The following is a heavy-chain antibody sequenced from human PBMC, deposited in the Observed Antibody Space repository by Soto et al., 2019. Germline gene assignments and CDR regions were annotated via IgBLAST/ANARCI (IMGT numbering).Heavy chain of an antibody. Sequence: PSETLSLTCTVSGGSISSGDYYWSWIRQPPGKGLEGIGYIYYSGSTYYNPSLKSRVTISVDTSKNQSSLRLSSVTAADTAVYYCARVLVITAPFFDIWGQGTMVTVSS. CDR2: IYYSGST. CDR3: ARVLVITAPFFDI. D-gene: IGHD3-16*01. J-gene: IGHJ3*02. V-gene: IGHV4-30-4*01. CDR1: GGSISSGDYY.